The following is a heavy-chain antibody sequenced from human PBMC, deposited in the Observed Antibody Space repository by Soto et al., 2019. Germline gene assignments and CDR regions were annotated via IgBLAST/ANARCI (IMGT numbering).Heavy chain of an antibody. Sequence: EVQLLESGGGLVQPGGSLRLSCAASGFTFSSYAMSWVRQAPGKGLEWVSAISTGGGSTYYADSVKGRFTISRDNSKNTLYLQMNSLRAEDTAVYYCAKDRQGGGGWGYFDYWGQGTLVTVSS. J-gene: IGHJ4*02. CDR2: ISTGGGST. V-gene: IGHV3-23*01. CDR1: GFTFSSYA. D-gene: IGHD6-19*01. CDR3: AKDRQGGGGWGYFDY.